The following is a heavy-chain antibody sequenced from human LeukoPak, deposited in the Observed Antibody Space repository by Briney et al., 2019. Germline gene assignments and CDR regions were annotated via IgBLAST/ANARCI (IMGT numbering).Heavy chain of an antibody. Sequence: GGSLRLSCAASGFTFSSYGMHWVRQAPGKGLEWVAVIWYDGSNKYYADSVKGRFTISRDNSKNTLYLQMNSLRAEDTAVYYCAREHKRRDGNVWGSYYYYGMDVWGQGTTVTVSS. D-gene: IGHD5-24*01. CDR3: AREHKRRDGNVWGSYYYYGMDV. V-gene: IGHV3-33*01. CDR2: IWYDGSNK. J-gene: IGHJ6*01. CDR1: GFTFSSYG.